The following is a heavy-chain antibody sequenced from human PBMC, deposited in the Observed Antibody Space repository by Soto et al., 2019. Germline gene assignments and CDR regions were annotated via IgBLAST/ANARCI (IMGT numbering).Heavy chain of an antibody. CDR3: ARYCSGGSCYLDP. J-gene: IGHJ5*02. CDR1: GCSICSYY. D-gene: IGHD2-15*01. Sequence: SETLSHTCTVYGCSICSYYWCWIRQPPGKGLEWIGYMYHSGSTNYNPSLKSRVTISVDTSKNQFSLKLSSVTAADTAVYYCARYCSGGSCYLDPWGQGTLVTVS. V-gene: IGHV4-59*01. CDR2: MYHSGST.